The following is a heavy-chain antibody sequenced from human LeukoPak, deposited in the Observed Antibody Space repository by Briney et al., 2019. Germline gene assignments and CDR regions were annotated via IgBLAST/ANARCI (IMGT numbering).Heavy chain of an antibody. J-gene: IGHJ3*02. V-gene: IGHV4-4*07. Sequence: SETLSLTCTVSGGSISSCYWSWIRQPAGKGLEWIGRIYTSGSTNYNPSLKSRVTMSVDTSKNQFSLKLSSVTAADTAVYYCARVASLRYRVFDALDIWGQGTMVTVSS. CDR2: IYTSGST. CDR1: GGSISSCY. CDR3: ARVASLRYRVFDALDI. D-gene: IGHD5/OR15-5a*01.